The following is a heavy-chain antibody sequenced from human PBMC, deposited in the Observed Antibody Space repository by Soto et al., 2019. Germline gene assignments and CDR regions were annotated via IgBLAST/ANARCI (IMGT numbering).Heavy chain of an antibody. CDR3: AKKAVTGTAPGAFDI. Sequence: QVQLVESGGGVVQPGRSLRLSCAASGFTFSSYGIHWVRQAPGKGLEWVSVISYDGSIKYYADSVKGRFTISRDSFKNMLYLQMDILRPEDTAVYYCAKKAVTGTAPGAFDIWGQGTMVTVSS. CDR1: GFTFSSYG. CDR2: ISYDGSIK. V-gene: IGHV3-30*18. D-gene: IGHD6-13*01. J-gene: IGHJ3*02.